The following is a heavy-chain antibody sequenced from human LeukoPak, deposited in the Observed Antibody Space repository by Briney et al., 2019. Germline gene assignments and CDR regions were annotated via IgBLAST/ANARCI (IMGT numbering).Heavy chain of an antibody. CDR3: ARVNYGSGSYFFDY. CDR1: GYTFTGYY. D-gene: IGHD3-10*01. J-gene: IGHJ4*02. CDR2: INPNSGGT. Sequence: ASVKVSCKASGYTFTGYYMHWVRQAPGQGLEWMGWINPNSGGTNYAQKFQGRVTMTRDTSISTAYMELSRLRSDGTAVYYCARVNYGSGSYFFDYWGQGTLVTVSS. V-gene: IGHV1-2*02.